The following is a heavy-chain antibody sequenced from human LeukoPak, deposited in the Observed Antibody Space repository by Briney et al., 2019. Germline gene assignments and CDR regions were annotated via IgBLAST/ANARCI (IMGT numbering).Heavy chain of an antibody. Sequence: ASVTVSCKASGYTFTDYYIHWVRQAPGRGLEWLGWMNVKTGATSSAQKFPGRFTMTRDTSIGTASMEFSSLTSDDTAVYYCARQSGTYWGLDYWGQGTLVTVSS. D-gene: IGHD1-26*01. V-gene: IGHV1-2*02. CDR1: GYTFTDYY. J-gene: IGHJ4*02. CDR2: MNVKTGAT. CDR3: ARQSGTYWGLDY.